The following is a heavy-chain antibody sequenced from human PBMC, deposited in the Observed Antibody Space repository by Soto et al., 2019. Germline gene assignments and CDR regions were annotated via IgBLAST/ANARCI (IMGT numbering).Heavy chain of an antibody. Sequence: QVQLQQWGAGLLKPSETLSLTCAVYGGSFSGYYWSWIRQPPGKGLEWIGEINHSGSTNYNPSLKSRVTISVDTSKNQLSLKLSSVTAADTAVYYCARESYDYVWGSYRHDAFDIWGQGTMVTVSS. D-gene: IGHD3-16*02. J-gene: IGHJ3*02. V-gene: IGHV4-34*01. CDR1: GGSFSGYY. CDR3: ARESYDYVWGSYRHDAFDI. CDR2: INHSGST.